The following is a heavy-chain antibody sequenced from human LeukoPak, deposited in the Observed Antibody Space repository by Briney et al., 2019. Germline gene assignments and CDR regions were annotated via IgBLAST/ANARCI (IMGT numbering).Heavy chain of an antibody. CDR2: LATPGST. CDR3: AKDDSGNLGPPRDY. Sequence: SRLATPGSTSYPHSVNGRFTVSREDARNSLYLQMNSLTDGDAAVYYCAKDDSGNLGPPRDYWGQGTLVTVSS. J-gene: IGHJ4*02. V-gene: IGHV3-13*01. D-gene: IGHD1-26*01.